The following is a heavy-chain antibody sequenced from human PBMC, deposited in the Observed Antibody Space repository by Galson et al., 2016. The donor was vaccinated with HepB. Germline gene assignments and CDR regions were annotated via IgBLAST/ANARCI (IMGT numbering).Heavy chain of an antibody. CDR3: AVMELLGWFEP. Sequence: QSGAEVKKPGESLKISCKASGDTFSTYAVHWLRQAPGQRLEWMGWINAGDGYTKYSQKFQDRVIISRDTSASTAYMELSSLRSEDTAVYYCAVMELLGWFEPWGQGTLVTVSS. CDR2: INAGDGYT. V-gene: IGHV1-3*01. CDR1: GDTFSTYA. J-gene: IGHJ5*02. D-gene: IGHD1-7*01.